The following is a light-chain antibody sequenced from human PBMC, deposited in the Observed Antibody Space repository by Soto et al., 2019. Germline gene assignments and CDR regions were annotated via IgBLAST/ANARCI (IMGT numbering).Light chain of an antibody. Sequence: IVLTQSPGTLSLSPGERATLSCRASQTVSSNFLAWYQEKPGQGPRLLIYGASTRATGIPDRFSGSGSRTDFTLPISRLDPEDFAVYYCRQYGRSLEFAVGGGTKMEIK. CDR3: RQYGRSLEFA. V-gene: IGKV3-20*01. CDR2: GAS. CDR1: QTVSSNF. J-gene: IGKJ4*01.